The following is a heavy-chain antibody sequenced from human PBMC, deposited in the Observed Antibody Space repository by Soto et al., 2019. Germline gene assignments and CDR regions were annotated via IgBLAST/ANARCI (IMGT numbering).Heavy chain of an antibody. J-gene: IGHJ6*03. V-gene: IGHV1-58*02. CDR2: IVVGSGNT. CDR1: GYSITGNS. D-gene: IGHD3-10*01. CDR3: AAEELRGYYYYMDV. Sequence: SVKVSCKASGYSITGNSMQWVRQARGQRLEWIGWIVVGSGNTNYAQKFQERVTITRDMSTSTAYMELSSLRSEDTAVYYCAAEELRGYYYYMDVWGKGTTVTVSS.